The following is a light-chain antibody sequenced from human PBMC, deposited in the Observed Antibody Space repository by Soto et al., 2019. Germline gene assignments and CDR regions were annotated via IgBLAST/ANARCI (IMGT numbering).Light chain of an antibody. CDR3: AAWDDRLSGPV. J-gene: IGLJ3*02. CDR2: RNN. V-gene: IGLV1-47*01. CDR1: SSNIGDNL. Sequence: QSVLTQPPSASGTPGQRVTISCSGSSSNIGDNLVYWYQQLPGAAPKLLVYRNNQRPSGVPDRFSGSKSGTSASLAISGLRSEDEADYYCAAWDDRLSGPVFGGGTKVIVL.